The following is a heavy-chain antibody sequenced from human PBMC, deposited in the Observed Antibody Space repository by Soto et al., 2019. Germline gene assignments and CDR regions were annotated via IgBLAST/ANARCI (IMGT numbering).Heavy chain of an antibody. CDR3: ASLMVRGVIGYYYYGMDV. V-gene: IGHV1-46*03. J-gene: IGHJ6*02. D-gene: IGHD3-10*01. CDR2: INPSGGST. CDR1: GYTFTSYD. Sequence: ASVKVSCKASGYTFTSYDINWVRQAPGQGLEWMGIINPSGGSTSYAQKFQGRVTMTRDTSTSTVYMELSSLRSEDTAVYYCASLMVRGVIGYYYYGMDVWGQGTTVTVSS.